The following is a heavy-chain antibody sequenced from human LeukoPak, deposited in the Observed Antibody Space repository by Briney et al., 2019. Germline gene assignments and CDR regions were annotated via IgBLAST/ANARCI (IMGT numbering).Heavy chain of an antibody. CDR2: INPNGGST. V-gene: IGHV1-46*01. D-gene: IGHD3-10*01. CDR3: ARGGVVRDRRHFQFDH. J-gene: IGHJ4*02. CDR1: GYTFTSYS. Sequence: ASVKVSCTASGYTFTSYSMHWVRQAPGQGLEWMGIINPNGGSTIYAQKFQVRVTMTRDTSTSTVYMDLTSLRSEDTAVYYCARGGVVRDRRHFQFDHWGQGTLVTVSS.